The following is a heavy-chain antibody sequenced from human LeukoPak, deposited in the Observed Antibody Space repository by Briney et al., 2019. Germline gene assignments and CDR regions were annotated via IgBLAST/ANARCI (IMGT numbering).Heavy chain of an antibody. CDR1: GYTFTSYD. CDR3: ARALPDITIFGVATGPDAFDI. CDR2: MNPNSGNT. J-gene: IGHJ3*02. V-gene: IGHV1-8*01. D-gene: IGHD3-3*01. Sequence: ASVKVSCKASGYTFTSYDINWVRQATGQGLEWMGWMNPNSGNTGYARKFQGRVTMTRNTSISTAYMELSSLRSEDTAVYYCARALPDITIFGVATGPDAFDIWGQGTMVTVSS.